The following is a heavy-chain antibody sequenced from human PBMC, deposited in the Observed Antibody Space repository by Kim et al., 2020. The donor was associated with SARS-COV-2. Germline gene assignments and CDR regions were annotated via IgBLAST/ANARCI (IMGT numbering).Heavy chain of an antibody. J-gene: IGHJ6*02. CDR1: GYTFTSYA. CDR2: INAGNGNT. D-gene: IGHD3-10*01. V-gene: IGHV1-3*01. CDR3: ARAPGSYLFYYYGMDV. Sequence: ASVKVFCKASGYTFTSYAMHWVRQAPGQRLEWMGWINAGNGNTKYSQKFQGRVTITRDTSASTAYMELSSLRSEDTAVYYCARAPGSYLFYYYGMDVWGQGTTVTVSS.